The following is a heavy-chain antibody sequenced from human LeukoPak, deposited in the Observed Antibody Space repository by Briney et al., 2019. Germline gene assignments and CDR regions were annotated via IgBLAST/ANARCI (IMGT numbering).Heavy chain of an antibody. CDR3: ATARYYYGSGSYYT. V-gene: IGHV1-24*01. Sequence: ASVKVSCEVSGYALTELSMHWVRQAPGKGLEWMGGFDPEDGETIYAQKFQGRVTMTEDTSTDTAYMELSSLRSEDTAVYYCATARYYYGSGSYYTWGQGTLVTISS. J-gene: IGHJ4*02. CDR1: GYALTELS. CDR2: FDPEDGET. D-gene: IGHD3-10*01.